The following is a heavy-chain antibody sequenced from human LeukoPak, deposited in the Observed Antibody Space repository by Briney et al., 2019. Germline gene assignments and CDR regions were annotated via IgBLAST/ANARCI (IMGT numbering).Heavy chain of an antibody. CDR3: ARGGGGSFDR. CDR1: GFTLSTYS. D-gene: IGHD3-10*01. CDR2: ISSTSSNI. V-gene: IGHV3-48*01. J-gene: IGHJ5*02. Sequence: GSLRLPCAAFGFTLSTYSMKWVRQAPGKGPGGVSDISSTSSNIYHAASVKGRFVISRDNANNSLYLQMNRLRAEDTAVYYCARGGGGSFDRWCQGSLVTVSS.